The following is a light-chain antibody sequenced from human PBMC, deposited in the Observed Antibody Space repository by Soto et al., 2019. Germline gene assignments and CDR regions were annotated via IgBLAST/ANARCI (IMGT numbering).Light chain of an antibody. CDR1: QSVSNTY. V-gene: IGKV3-20*01. Sequence: EIVLTQSPGTLSLSPGERATLSCRASQSVSNTYVAWYQQKPGQRPRLLIYGASSRATGISDRFSGSGSGTDFTLTINRLEPEDFGVYYFQQYRTSPITFGQGTRLDIK. CDR3: QQYRTSPIT. J-gene: IGKJ5*01. CDR2: GAS.